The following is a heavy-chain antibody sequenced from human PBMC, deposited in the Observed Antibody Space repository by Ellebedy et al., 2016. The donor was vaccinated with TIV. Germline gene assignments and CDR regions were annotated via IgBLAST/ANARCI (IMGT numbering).Heavy chain of an antibody. CDR3: ARIDPWQPIDD. CDR1: GGSISTTSYY. Sequence: MPSETLSLTCTVSGGSISTTSYYWDCLRQPQGKGLEWIGSVYYSGGTYYNPSFKRRVTLSADTSKNQFSLNLRTVRAADTGVYYCARIDPWQPIDDWGQGILVTVSS. D-gene: IGHD3-9*01. J-gene: IGHJ4*02. V-gene: IGHV4-39*01. CDR2: VYYSGGT.